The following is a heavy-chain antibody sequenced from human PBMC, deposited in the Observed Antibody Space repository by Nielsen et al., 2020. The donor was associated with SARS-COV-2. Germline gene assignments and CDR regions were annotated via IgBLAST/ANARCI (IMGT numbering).Heavy chain of an antibody. Sequence: WIRQPPGKGLVWVSRINSDGSSTSYADSVKGRFTISRDNAKSTLYLQMNSLRAEDTAVYYCARDIVVVVAAGAPYYYYYGMDVWGQGTTVTVSS. CDR2: INSDGSST. J-gene: IGHJ6*02. V-gene: IGHV3-74*01. D-gene: IGHD2-15*01. CDR3: ARDIVVVVAAGAPYYYYYGMDV.